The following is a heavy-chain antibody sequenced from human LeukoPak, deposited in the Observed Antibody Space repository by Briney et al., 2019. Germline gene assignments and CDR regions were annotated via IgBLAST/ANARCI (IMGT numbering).Heavy chain of an antibody. J-gene: IGHJ4*02. Sequence: GSLRLSCAASGFTFSSYWSWIRQPPGKGLEWIGEINHSGSTYYNPSLKSRVTISVDTSKNQFSLKLSSVTAADTAVYYCARLMVRGVAYDYWGQGTLVTVSS. CDR3: ARLMVRGVAYDY. CDR1: GFTFSSY. V-gene: IGHV4-34*01. D-gene: IGHD3-10*01. CDR2: INHSGST.